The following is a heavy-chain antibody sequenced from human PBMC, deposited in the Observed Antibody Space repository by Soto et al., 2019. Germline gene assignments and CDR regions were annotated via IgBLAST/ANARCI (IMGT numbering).Heavy chain of an antibody. D-gene: IGHD3-3*01. CDR1: GFTFSSYA. CDR3: AKAHARGLYYDFWCGYHDPYYFDY. J-gene: IGHJ4*02. CDR2: ISGSGGST. V-gene: IGHV3-23*01. Sequence: GGSLRLSCAASGFTFSSYAMSWVRQAPGKGLEWVSAISGSGGSTYYADSVKGRFTISRDNSKNTLYLQMNSLRAEDTAVYYCAKAHARGLYYDFWCGYHDPYYFDYWGQGTPVTVSS.